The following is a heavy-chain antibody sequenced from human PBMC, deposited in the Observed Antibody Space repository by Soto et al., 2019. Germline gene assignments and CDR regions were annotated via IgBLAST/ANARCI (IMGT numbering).Heavy chain of an antibody. J-gene: IGHJ6*02. V-gene: IGHV3-23*01. CDR3: AKDRRAAAVFYYYYYYGMAV. CDR2: ISGSGGST. D-gene: IGHD6-13*01. Sequence: PGGSLRLSCAASGFTFSSYAMSWVRQAPGKGLEWVSAISGSGGSTYYADSVKGRFTISRDNSKNTLYLQMNSLRAEDTAVYYCAKDRRAAAVFYYYYYYGMAVWGQGPTVTVSS. CDR1: GFTFSSYA.